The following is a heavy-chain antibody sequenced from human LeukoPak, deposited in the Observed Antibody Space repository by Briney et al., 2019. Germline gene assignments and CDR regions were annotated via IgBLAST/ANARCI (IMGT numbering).Heavy chain of an antibody. J-gene: IGHJ6*03. CDR3: ARGAHGDTYYYYMDV. CDR1: GDSISSGDYY. Sequence: SETLSLTCTVSGDSISSGDYYWSWIRQPPGKGLEWIGSMYYSGNIYYNPSLKSRVTISVDTSKNQLSLKLSSVTAADTAVYYCARGAHGDTYYYYMDVWGKGTTVTVSS. D-gene: IGHD4-17*01. CDR2: MYYSGNI. V-gene: IGHV4-39*07.